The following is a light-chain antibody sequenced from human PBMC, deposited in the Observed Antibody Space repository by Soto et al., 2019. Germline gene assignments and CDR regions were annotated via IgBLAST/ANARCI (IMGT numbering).Light chain of an antibody. CDR2: DVS. Sequence: QSALTQPASVSGSPGQSITISCTGTSSDVGGYNYVSWYQKHPGKAPKLMIYDVSNRPSGVSNRFYGSKSGNTASLTISGLQAEDEADYYCSSYTSSSTVVFGGGTKLTVL. J-gene: IGLJ2*01. V-gene: IGLV2-14*01. CDR3: SSYTSSSTVV. CDR1: SSDVGGYNY.